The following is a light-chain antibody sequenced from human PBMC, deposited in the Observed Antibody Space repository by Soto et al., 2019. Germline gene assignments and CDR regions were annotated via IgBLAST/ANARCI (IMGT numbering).Light chain of an antibody. CDR2: SAS. CDR3: QQYGSSPLT. J-gene: IGKJ4*01. CDR1: QTFSSTY. V-gene: IGKV3-20*01. Sequence: ETVLTQSPDTLSQSPGETATLCCRASQTFSSTYLAWYQQKPGHPPRLLIYSASTRATGIPDRFSGSGSGTEYTLTISRLEPEDFAVYYCQQYGSSPLTFGGGTRVEIK.